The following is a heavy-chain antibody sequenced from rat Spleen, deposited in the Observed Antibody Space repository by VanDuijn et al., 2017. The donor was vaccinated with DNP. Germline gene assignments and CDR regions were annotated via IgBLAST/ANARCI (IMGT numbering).Heavy chain of an antibody. D-gene: IGHD1-2*01. CDR1: GFTFSNYG. V-gene: IGHV5-25*01. CDR3: ARHPYFGYIYDY. Sequence: EVQLVESGGGLVQPGRSMKLSCAASGFTFSNYGMAWVRQAPTKGLEWVASISTNGGNAYYRDSVKGRFTISRDNAKSTLYLQMDSLRSEDTATYYCARHPYFGYIYDYWGQGVMVTVSS. CDR2: ISTNGGNA. J-gene: IGHJ2*01.